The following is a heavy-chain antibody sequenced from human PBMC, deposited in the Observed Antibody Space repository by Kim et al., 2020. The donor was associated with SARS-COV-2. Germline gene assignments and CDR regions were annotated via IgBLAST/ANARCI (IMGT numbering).Heavy chain of an antibody. CDR3: ARLTLNYYGSGSQATDYYYYGMDV. D-gene: IGHD3-10*01. CDR2: IDPSDSYT. Sequence: GESLKISCKGSGYSFTSYWISWVRQMPGKGLEWMGRIDPSDSYTNYSPSFQGHVTISADKSISTAYLQWSSLKASDTAMYYCARLTLNYYGSGSQATDYYYYGMDVWGQGTTVTVSS. V-gene: IGHV5-10-1*01. J-gene: IGHJ6*02. CDR1: GYSFTSYW.